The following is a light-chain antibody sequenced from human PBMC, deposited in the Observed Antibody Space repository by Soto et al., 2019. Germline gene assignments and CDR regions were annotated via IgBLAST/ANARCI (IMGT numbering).Light chain of an antibody. CDR1: QTISRW. J-gene: IGKJ5*01. V-gene: IGKV1-5*01. CDR3: HSRA. Sequence: DIQLTQTPSTLSASVGDEVTITCRASQTISRWLASYQQKPGRAPKLLIYDASTLESGVPSRFSGSVSETEFTLTISRLQPDDFATYFCHSRALGQGTRLEIK. CDR2: DAS.